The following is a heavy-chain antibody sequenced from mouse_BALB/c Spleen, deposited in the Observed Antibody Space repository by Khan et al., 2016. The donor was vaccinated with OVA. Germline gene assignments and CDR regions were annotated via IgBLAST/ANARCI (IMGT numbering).Heavy chain of an antibody. J-gene: IGHJ3*01. CDR2: IWSGGST. CDR3: ARNYDYDEGLAY. D-gene: IGHD2-4*01. Sequence: VQLQESGPGLVQPSQSLSITCTVSGFSLTSYGVHWVHQSPGEGLEWLGVIWSGGSTDYNAAFISRLSISKDNSKTQVFFKMNSLQANDTAIYYCARNYDYDEGLAYWGQGTLVTVSA. CDR1: GFSLTSYG. V-gene: IGHV2-2*02.